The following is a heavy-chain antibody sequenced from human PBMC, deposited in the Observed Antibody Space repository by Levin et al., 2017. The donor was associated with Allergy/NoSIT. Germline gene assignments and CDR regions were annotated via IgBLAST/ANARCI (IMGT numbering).Heavy chain of an antibody. D-gene: IGHD6-13*01. CDR2: ISWNSGRI. Sequence: SLKISCAASGFTFDDYAMHWVRQGPGKGLEWVSSISWNSGRIDYADSVKGRFTISRDNAKNSLYLRMNSLRAEDTALYYCVKDRESSTWSTVTSNFYFDPWGPGILVTVSS. J-gene: IGHJ5*02. CDR1: GFTFDDYA. CDR3: VKDRESSTWSTVTSNFYFDP. V-gene: IGHV3-9*01.